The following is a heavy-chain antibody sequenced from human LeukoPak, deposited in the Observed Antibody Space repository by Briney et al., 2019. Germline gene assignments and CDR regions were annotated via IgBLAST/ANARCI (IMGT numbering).Heavy chain of an antibody. CDR3: ARGGQWLLRGYHAFDI. J-gene: IGHJ3*02. Sequence: ASVKVSCKASGYTFTSYGISWVQQAPGQGLEWMGWISAYNGNTNYAQKLQGRVTMTTDTSTSTAYMELRSLRSDDTAVYYCARGGQWLLRGYHAFDIWGQGTMVTVSS. CDR2: ISAYNGNT. D-gene: IGHD6-19*01. V-gene: IGHV1-18*01. CDR1: GYTFTSYG.